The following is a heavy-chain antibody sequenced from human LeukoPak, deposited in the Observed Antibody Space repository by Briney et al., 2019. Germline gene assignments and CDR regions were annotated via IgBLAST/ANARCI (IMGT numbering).Heavy chain of an antibody. Sequence: GGSLRLSCAASGFTFSSYGMHWVRQAPGKGLEWVAVIWYDGSNKYYADSVKGRFTISRDNSKNTLYLQMNSLRAVDTAVYYCARDSAVKYYDFWSAQMPIQGGMDVWGQGTTVTVSS. J-gene: IGHJ6*02. CDR1: GFTFSSYG. D-gene: IGHD3-3*01. CDR3: ARDSAVKYYDFWSAQMPIQGGMDV. CDR2: IWYDGSNK. V-gene: IGHV3-33*01.